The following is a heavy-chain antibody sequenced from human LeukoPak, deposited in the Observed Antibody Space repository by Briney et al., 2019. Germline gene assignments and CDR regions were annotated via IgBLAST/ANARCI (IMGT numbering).Heavy chain of an antibody. V-gene: IGHV3-30-3*01. J-gene: IGHJ4*02. D-gene: IGHD3-3*01. CDR3: AASYEY. Sequence: GGSLRLSCAASGFTFSSYAMHWVRQAPGKGLEWVAVISYDGSNKYYADSVKGRFTISRDNSKNTLYLQMNGLRAEDTAVYYCAASYEYWGQGTLVTVSS. CDR1: GFTFSSYA. CDR2: ISYDGSNK.